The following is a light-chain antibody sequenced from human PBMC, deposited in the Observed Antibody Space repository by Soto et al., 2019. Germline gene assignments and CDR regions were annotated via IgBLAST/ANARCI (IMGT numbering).Light chain of an antibody. J-gene: IGLJ3*02. CDR2: EVT. Sequence: QSVLTQPASVSGSPGQSISISCTGTSRDVGGYNYVSWYQQHPGKAPKLLIYEVTNRPSGVSNRFSGSKSGNTASLTISGLQAEDEADYYCYSYSNVKTPVFGGGTKLTVL. V-gene: IGLV2-14*01. CDR3: YSYSNVKTPV. CDR1: SRDVGGYNY.